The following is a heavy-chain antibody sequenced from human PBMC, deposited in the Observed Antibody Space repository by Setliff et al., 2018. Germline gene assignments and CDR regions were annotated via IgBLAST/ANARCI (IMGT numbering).Heavy chain of an antibody. Sequence: GGSLRLSCIASGFSFSNFAMSWVRQAPGEGLEWVSGISGSFATTHHADSVRGRFTISRDNAQNTLYLHMNNLRAEDTAVFYCVPGRGSWGQGALVTVS. V-gene: IGHV3-23*01. J-gene: IGHJ5*02. CDR1: GFSFSNFA. D-gene: IGHD6-25*01. CDR2: ISGSFATT. CDR3: VPGRGS.